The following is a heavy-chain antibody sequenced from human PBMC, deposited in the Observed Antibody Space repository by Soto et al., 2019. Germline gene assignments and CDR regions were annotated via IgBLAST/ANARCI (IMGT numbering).Heavy chain of an antibody. CDR3: ARTPIIPRRPSGMDSYFPMHV. V-gene: IGHV1-69*01. J-gene: IGHJ6*02. CDR1: GGSFSTYA. D-gene: IGHD2-21*02. CDR2: IVPVFGTP. Sequence: QVQLVQSGAEVRKPGSSVRVSCRASGGSFSTYAISWVRQAPGQGLEWMGGIVPVFGTPNYAQKFQDRVIITADESTTTAYMELSSLRSDDTAIYYSARTPIIPRRPSGMDSYFPMHVWAQGTTVTVSS.